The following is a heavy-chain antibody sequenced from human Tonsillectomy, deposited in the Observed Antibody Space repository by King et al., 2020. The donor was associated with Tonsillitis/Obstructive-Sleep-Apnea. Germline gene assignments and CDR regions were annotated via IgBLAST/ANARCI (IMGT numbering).Heavy chain of an antibody. CDR3: AGGGITLRVVVVESRAFAI. D-gene: IGHD3-22*01. J-gene: IGHJ3*02. V-gene: IGHV4-34*01. CDR2: INHSGST. Sequence: VQLPQWGAGLLKPSETLSLTCAVYGGSFSGYYWSWIRQPPGKGLEWIGEINHSGSTNYNPSLKSRVTISVDTSKNHLSLKLRSVTAADTAVYYCAGGGITLRVVVVESRAFAIWGQGRMVTVSS. CDR1: GGSFSGYY.